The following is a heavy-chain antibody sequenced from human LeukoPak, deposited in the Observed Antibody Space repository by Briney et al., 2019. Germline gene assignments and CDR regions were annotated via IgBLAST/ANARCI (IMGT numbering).Heavy chain of an antibody. J-gene: IGHJ4*02. V-gene: IGHV1-2*02. Sequence: ASVKVSCKASGYTFTGYYMHWVRQAPGQGLEWMGWTNPNSGGTNYAQKFQGRVTMTRDTSISTAYMELSRLRSDDTAVYYCARVSGDLHSSGWYWTLDYFDYWGQGTLVTVSS. CDR3: ARVSGDLHSSGWYWTLDYFDY. D-gene: IGHD6-19*01. CDR2: TNPNSGGT. CDR1: GYTFTGYY.